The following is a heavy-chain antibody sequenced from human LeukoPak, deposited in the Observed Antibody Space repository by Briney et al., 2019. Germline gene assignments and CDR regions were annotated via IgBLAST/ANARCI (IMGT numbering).Heavy chain of an antibody. CDR2: IKPDGSET. J-gene: IGHJ4*02. CDR3: ARWGYYSPDY. V-gene: IGHV3-7*01. Sequence: GGSLRLSCAGSGFTFSRYWMTWVRQAPGKGLEWVATIKPDGSETYYLDSVKGRFTISRDNAKNSLYLQMSSLRAEDTAVYYCARWGYYSPDYWGQGTLVTVSS. CDR1: GFTFSRYW. D-gene: IGHD3-22*01.